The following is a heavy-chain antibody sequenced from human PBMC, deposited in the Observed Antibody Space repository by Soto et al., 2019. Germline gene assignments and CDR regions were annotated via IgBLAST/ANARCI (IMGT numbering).Heavy chain of an antibody. Sequence: QVQLVQSGAEVTKPGSSVKVSCKASGGTFSSYTISWVRQAPGQGLEWMGRIIPILGIANYAQKFQGRVTITADKSTSTAYMELSSLRSEDTAVYYCAREEYYYGSGSFFTGWGQGTLVTVSS. J-gene: IGHJ4*02. CDR3: AREEYYYGSGSFFTG. CDR2: IIPILGIA. V-gene: IGHV1-69*08. CDR1: GGTFSSYT. D-gene: IGHD3-10*01.